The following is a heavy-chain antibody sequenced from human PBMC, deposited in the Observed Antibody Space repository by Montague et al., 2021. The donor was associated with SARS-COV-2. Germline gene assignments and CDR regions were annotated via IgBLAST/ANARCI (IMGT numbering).Heavy chain of an antibody. CDR3: ASSGITLTGLDAFDI. Sequence: SGDSVSSKSVAWNWIRQSPSRGLERLGRTYYRSKWDSDYAESVKRRLVITPDTSKNQVSLQLNSVIPEDTAVYFCASSGITLTGLDAFDIWGQGTMVTVSS. J-gene: IGHJ3*02. V-gene: IGHV6-1*01. CDR2: TYYRSKWDS. CDR1: GDSVSSKSVA. D-gene: IGHD3-9*01.